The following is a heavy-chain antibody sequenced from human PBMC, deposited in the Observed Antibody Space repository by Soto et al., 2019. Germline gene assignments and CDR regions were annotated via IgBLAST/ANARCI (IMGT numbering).Heavy chain of an antibody. Sequence: QVQLVQSGSEMKQPGASVKVSCKSSGYTFTAYYIHWVRQAPGQGLEWMGWINPNGGGTNYAQRFQGRVTMTRDTSIHTAYMDLTRLTFDDTAVYYCARHNGYGALFDPWGQGTLFTVSS. CDR1: GYTFTAYY. D-gene: IGHD3-10*01. CDR2: INPNGGGT. V-gene: IGHV1-2*02. J-gene: IGHJ5*02. CDR3: ARHNGYGALFDP.